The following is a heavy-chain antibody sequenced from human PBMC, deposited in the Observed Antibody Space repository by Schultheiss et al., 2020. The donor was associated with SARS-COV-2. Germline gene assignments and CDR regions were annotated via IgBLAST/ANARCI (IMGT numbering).Heavy chain of an antibody. CDR3: TTAPSVNYDSSGPVDY. CDR2: ISSGSSYI. V-gene: IGHV3-21*03. J-gene: IGHJ4*02. Sequence: GGSLRLSCAASGFTFSSYAMSWVRQAPGKGLEWVSSISSGSSYIYYTDSVKGRFTISRDNAKTSLYLQMNSLKTEDTAVYYCTTAPSVNYDSSGPVDYWGQGTLVTVSS. CDR1: GFTFSSYA. D-gene: IGHD3-22*01.